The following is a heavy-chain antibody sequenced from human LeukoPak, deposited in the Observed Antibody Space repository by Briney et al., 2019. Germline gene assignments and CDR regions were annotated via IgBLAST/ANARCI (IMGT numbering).Heavy chain of an antibody. V-gene: IGHV1-24*01. CDR3: ATDLATVTKDAFDI. CDR1: GCTLTKLS. Sequence: ASVKVSCKVSGCTLTKLSMHWVRQAPGKGLAWMGGFFPVDGETIYAQKFQGRVTLTEDKSKDTPYMEMSSLGCEDTAVYYCATDLATVTKDAFDIWGEGTMASVPS. CDR2: FFPVDGET. D-gene: IGHD4-17*01. J-gene: IGHJ3*02.